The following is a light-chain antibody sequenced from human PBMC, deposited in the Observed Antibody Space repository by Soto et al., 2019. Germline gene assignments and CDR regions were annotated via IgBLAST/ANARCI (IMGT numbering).Light chain of an antibody. CDR3: LQYNHYPLT. CDR2: NAY. CDR1: QTINGG. Sequence: DIQMTQSPSTLSAFVGDRVTLTCRASQTINGGLAWYQQRPGKAPKLLIHNAYTLEGGVPSRFSGSASGTEFTLTITSLQPDDFATCYCLQYNHYPLTFGGGTKVELK. J-gene: IGKJ4*01. V-gene: IGKV1-5*03.